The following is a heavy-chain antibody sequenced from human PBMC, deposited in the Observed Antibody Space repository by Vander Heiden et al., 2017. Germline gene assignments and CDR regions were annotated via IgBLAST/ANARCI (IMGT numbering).Heavy chain of an antibody. V-gene: IGHV4-39*01. Sequence: LQLQESGPGLVKPSETLSLTCTVSGGSISDSSYYLGWVRQPPGKGLEWIGSIHYTGSTYYNPSLKSRVTISVDTSKDQFSLRLSSVTAADTAVYYCARRNHYYGSSGYYAFDIWGQGTMVTVSS. D-gene: IGHD3-22*01. CDR2: IHYTGST. J-gene: IGHJ3*02. CDR1: GGSISDSSYY. CDR3: ARRNHYYGSSGYYAFDI.